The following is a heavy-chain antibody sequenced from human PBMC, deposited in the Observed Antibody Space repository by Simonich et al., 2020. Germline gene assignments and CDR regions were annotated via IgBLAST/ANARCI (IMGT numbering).Heavy chain of an antibody. CDR1: GGTFSSYA. CDR3: ARTNTMRELDTMVRGVDYFDY. V-gene: IGHV1-69*09. CDR2: NNPSLGIA. J-gene: IGHJ4*02. Sequence: QVQLVQSGAEVKKPGSSVKVSCKASGGTFSSYAISWVRQAPGQGLEWMERNNPSLGIANYAKKVQGRVTITADKSTSTAYMELSSLRSEDTAVYYCARTNTMRELDTMVRGVDYFDYWGQGTLVTVSS. D-gene: IGHD3-10*01.